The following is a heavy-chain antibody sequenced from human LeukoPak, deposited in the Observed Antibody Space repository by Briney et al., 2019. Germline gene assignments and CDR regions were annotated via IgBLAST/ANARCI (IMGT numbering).Heavy chain of an antibody. J-gene: IGHJ4*02. CDR3: ARERVVAAAVPFDY. CDR1: GFTFSSYS. D-gene: IGHD6-13*01. CDR2: ISSSSSYI. V-gene: IGHV3-21*01. Sequence: GGSLRLSCAASGFTFSSYSMNWVRQAPGQGLEWVSSISSSSSYIYYADSVKGRFTISRDNAKNSLYLQMNSLRAEDTAVYYCARERVVAAAVPFDYWGQGTLVTVSS.